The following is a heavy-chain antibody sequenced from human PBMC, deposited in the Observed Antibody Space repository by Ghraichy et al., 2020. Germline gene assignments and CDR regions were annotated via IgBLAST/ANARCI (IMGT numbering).Heavy chain of an antibody. CDR3: AKCLGWITGTEGYFDY. CDR2: IRYDGSNK. J-gene: IGHJ4*02. Sequence: SCAASGFTFSSYGMHWVRQAPGKGLEWVAFIRYDGSNKYYADSVKGRFTISRDNSKNTLYLQMNSLRAEDTAVYYCAKCLGWITGTEGYFDYWGQGTLVTVSS. CDR1: GFTFSSYG. D-gene: IGHD1-20*01. V-gene: IGHV3-30*02.